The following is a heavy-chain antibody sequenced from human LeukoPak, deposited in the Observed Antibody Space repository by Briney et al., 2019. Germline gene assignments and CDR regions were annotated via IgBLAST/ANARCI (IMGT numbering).Heavy chain of an antibody. D-gene: IGHD3-3*01. J-gene: IGHJ5*02. Sequence: PSETLSLTCTVSGGSISSYYWSWIRQPPGKGLEWIGYIYYSGSTNYNPSLKSRVTMSVDTSKNQFSLKLSSVTAADTAVYYCARMAIYGGDWFDPWGQGTLVTVSS. CDR2: IYYSGST. V-gene: IGHV4-59*12. CDR1: GGSISSYY. CDR3: ARMAIYGGDWFDP.